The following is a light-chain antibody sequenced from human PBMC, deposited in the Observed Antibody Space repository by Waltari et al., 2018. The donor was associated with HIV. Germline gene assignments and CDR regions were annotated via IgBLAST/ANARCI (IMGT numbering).Light chain of an antibody. J-gene: IGKJ1*01. Sequence: DIVMPQSPLSLPVTPGEPASISCRSSQSLLHSDGYNYLDWYLPKPGQSPQLLIYLGSNRASGVPDRFSGSGSVTDFTLKISRVEAEDVGVYYCMQALQTPWTFGQGTKVDIK. CDR2: LGS. CDR1: QSLLHSDGYNY. V-gene: IGKV2-28*01. CDR3: MQALQTPWT.